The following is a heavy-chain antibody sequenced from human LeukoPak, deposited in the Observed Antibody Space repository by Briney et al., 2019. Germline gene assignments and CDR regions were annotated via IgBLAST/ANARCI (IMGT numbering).Heavy chain of an antibody. CDR1: GFTFSNYD. J-gene: IGHJ3*02. CDR2: IWYDGSNK. D-gene: IGHD4-23*01. Sequence: PGRSLRLSCAASGFTFSNYDMPWVRQAPGKGLEWVAVIWYDGSNKYYADSVKGRFTISRDNSKNTLYLQMNSLRAEDTAVYYCARDDYGGKLDIWGQGTVVTVSS. V-gene: IGHV3-33*01. CDR3: ARDDYGGKLDI.